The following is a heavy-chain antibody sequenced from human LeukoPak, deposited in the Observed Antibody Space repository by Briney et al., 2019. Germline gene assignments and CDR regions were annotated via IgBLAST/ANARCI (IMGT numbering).Heavy chain of an antibody. J-gene: IGHJ4*02. CDR3: ARDPLYYYDSSGEPVDY. D-gene: IGHD3-22*01. CDR2: ISYDGSNK. V-gene: IGHV3-30-3*01. CDR1: GFTFSSYA. Sequence: PGGSLRLSCAASGFTFSSYAMHWVRQAPGKGLEWVAVISYDGSNKYYADSVKGRFTISRDNSKNTLYLQMNSLRAEDTAVYYCARDPLYYYDSSGEPVDYWGQGTLVTVSS.